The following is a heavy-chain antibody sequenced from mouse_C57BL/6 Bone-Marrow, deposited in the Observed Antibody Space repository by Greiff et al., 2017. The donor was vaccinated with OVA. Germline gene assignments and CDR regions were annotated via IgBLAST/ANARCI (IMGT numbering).Heavy chain of an antibody. CDR1: GFSLTSYG. CDR3: ARKSYYGPYAMDY. D-gene: IGHD1-1*01. Sequence: QVQLKQSGPGLVQPSQSLSITCTVSGFSLTSYGVHWVRQSPGKGLEWLGVIWSGGRTDYNAAFISRLSISKDNSKRQVIFKMNSLQADDTAIYYCARKSYYGPYAMDYWGQGTSVTVSS. V-gene: IGHV2-2*01. J-gene: IGHJ4*01. CDR2: IWSGGRT.